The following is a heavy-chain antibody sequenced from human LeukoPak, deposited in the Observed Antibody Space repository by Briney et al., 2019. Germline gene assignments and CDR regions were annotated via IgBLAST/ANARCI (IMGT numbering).Heavy chain of an antibody. CDR3: AKDHQDIVVVPAATAYYYGMDV. D-gene: IGHD2-2*01. Sequence: GGSLRLSCAASGFTFSSYGMHWVRQAPGKGLEWVAVISYDGSNKSYADSVKGRFTISRDNAKNTLYLQMNSLRAEDTAVYYCAKDHQDIVVVPAATAYYYGMDVWGQGTTVTVSS. CDR1: GFTFSSYG. V-gene: IGHV3-30*18. CDR2: ISYDGSNK. J-gene: IGHJ6*02.